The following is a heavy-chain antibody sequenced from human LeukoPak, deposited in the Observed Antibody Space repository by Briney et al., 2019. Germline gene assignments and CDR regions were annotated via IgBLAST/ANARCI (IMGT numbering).Heavy chain of an antibody. D-gene: IGHD2-21*01. V-gene: IGHV3-23*01. J-gene: IGHJ4*02. CDR1: GFTFSSYW. Sequence: PGGSLRLSCAASGFTFSSYWMSWVRQAPGKGLEWVSAISGSGGSTYYADSVKGRFTISRDNSKNTLYLQMNSLRAEDTAVYYCAQASDSPLPHFDYWGQGTLVTVSS. CDR2: ISGSGGST. CDR3: AQASDSPLPHFDY.